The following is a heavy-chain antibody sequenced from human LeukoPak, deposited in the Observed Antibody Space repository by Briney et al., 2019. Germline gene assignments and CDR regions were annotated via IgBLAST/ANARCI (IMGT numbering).Heavy chain of an antibody. CDR2: IDPSGGST. D-gene: IGHD2-15*01. Sequence: ASVKVSCKASGYTFTSYYMHWVRQAPGQGLEWMGIIDPSGGSTSYAQKFQGRVTMTRDTSTSTVYMELSSLRSEDTAVYYCARPAEDQGAFDIWGQGTMVTVSS. CDR3: ARPAEDQGAFDI. CDR1: GYTFTSYY. V-gene: IGHV1-46*01. J-gene: IGHJ3*02.